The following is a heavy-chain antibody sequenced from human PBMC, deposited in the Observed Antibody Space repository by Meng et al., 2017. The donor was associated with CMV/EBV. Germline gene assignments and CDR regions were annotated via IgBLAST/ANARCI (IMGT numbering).Heavy chain of an antibody. CDR3: ARGRYYDFWSGSDGMDV. CDR1: GGSISSYY. Sequence: GPLRLSCTVSGGSISSYYWSWIRQPPGKGLEWIGNIYYSGSTNYTPSLKSRVTISVDTSKNQFSLKLSSVTAADAAVYYCARGRYYDFWSGSDGMDVWGQGTTVTVSS. J-gene: IGHJ6*02. V-gene: IGHV4-59*01. CDR2: IYYSGST. D-gene: IGHD3-3*01.